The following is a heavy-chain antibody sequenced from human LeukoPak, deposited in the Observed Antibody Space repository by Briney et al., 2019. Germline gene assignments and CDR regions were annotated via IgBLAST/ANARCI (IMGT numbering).Heavy chain of an antibody. Sequence: PGGSLRLSCAASGFTFGIYTMSCVRQAPGKGLEWISTINSHADSTYYADSVKGRFVISRDNSRNTLLLQMNSLRAENTAVYYCAKDRLCTDCCLTLIAVAGYLDSWGQGIRVTVSS. V-gene: IGHV3-23*01. CDR1: GFTFGIYT. D-gene: IGHD6-19*01. CDR3: AKDRLCTDCCLTLIAVAGYLDS. CDR2: INSHADST. J-gene: IGHJ4*02.